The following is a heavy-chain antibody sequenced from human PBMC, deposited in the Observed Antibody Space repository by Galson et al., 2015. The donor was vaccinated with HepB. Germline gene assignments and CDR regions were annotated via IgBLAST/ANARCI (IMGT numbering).Heavy chain of an antibody. CDR1: GFTVDNTY. D-gene: IGHD3-10*02. CDR3: ARDLFADWYFDL. J-gene: IGHJ2*01. CDR2: IYSGGET. Sequence: SLRLSCAASGFTVDNTYMSWVRQAPGKGLEWVSGIYSGGETYYAGSVKGRFIISRDNSKDTLYLQMNSLRLDDTALYYCARDLFADWYFDLWGRGTLVTVSS. V-gene: IGHV3-66*01.